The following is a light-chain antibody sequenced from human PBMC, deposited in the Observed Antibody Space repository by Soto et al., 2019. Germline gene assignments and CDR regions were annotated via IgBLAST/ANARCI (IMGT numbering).Light chain of an antibody. CDR2: AAS. CDR1: QSISRW. Sequence: DIQMTQSPSTLSASVGDRVTITFRANQSISRWLAWYQQKPGKAPKLLIYAASSLQSGVPSRFSGSGSGTGFTLTISSLQPEDFATYYCQQANSFPLTFGGGTKVDIK. J-gene: IGKJ4*01. CDR3: QQANSFPLT. V-gene: IGKV1-12*01.